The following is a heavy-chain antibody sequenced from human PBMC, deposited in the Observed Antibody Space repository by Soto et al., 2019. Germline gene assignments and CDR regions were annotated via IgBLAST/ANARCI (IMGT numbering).Heavy chain of an antibody. D-gene: IGHD4-4*01. CDR2: IKSKRDGGTT. CDR1: GITFSKAW. V-gene: IGHV3-15*01. CDR3: TTNFYSDYGMDV. J-gene: IGHJ6*02. Sequence: EVQLVESGGGLVKPGGSLRLSCAASGITFSKAWMNWVRQSPGKGLEWGGRIKSKRDGGTTDYAAPVKGRFTISRDDSKNTLCLQMNSLKTEDTAVYYCTTNFYSDYGMDVWGQGTTVTVSS.